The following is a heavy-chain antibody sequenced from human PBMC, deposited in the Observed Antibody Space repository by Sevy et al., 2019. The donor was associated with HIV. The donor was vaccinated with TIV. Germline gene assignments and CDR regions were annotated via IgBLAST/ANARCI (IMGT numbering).Heavy chain of an antibody. J-gene: IGHJ6*02. CDR3: ARDFTGSNGMDF. CDR2: ISYHGRND. V-gene: IGHV3-30*03. CDR1: GFTFSSYG. Sequence: VGSLRLSCEASGFTFSSYGMHWVRQAPGKALEWVAVISYHGRNDFYGDSVKGRFTISRDNSRKTLYLQMNSLRTEDTAVYYCARDFTGSNGMDFWGQGTMVTVSS. D-gene: IGHD3-9*01.